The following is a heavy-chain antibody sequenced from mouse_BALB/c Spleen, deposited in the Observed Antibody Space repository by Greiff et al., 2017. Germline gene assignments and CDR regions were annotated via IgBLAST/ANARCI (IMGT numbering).Heavy chain of an antibody. CDR3: ASRAYYGNYDAMDY. CDR1: GFTFSSYT. D-gene: IGHD2-10*01. J-gene: IGHJ4*01. CDR2: ISNGGGST. V-gene: IGHV5-12-2*01. Sequence: EVMLVESGGGLVQPGGSLKLSCAASGFTFSSYTMSWVRQTPEKRLEWVAYISNGGGSTYYPDTVKGRFTISRDNAKNTLYLQMSSLKSEDTAMYYCASRAYYGNYDAMDYWGQGTSVTVSS.